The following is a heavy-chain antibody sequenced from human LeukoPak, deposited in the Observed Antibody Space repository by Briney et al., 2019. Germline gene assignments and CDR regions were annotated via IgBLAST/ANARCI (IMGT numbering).Heavy chain of an antibody. V-gene: IGHV4-4*07. Sequence: SETLSLTCTVSGGSISSYYWSWIRQPAGKGLEWIGRIYTSGSTNYNPSLKSRVTISVDTSKNQFSLKLSSVTAADTAVYYCARGRGSSSWSDGAFDIWGQGTMVTVSS. J-gene: IGHJ3*02. D-gene: IGHD6-13*01. CDR2: IYTSGST. CDR3: ARGRGSSSWSDGAFDI. CDR1: GGSISSYY.